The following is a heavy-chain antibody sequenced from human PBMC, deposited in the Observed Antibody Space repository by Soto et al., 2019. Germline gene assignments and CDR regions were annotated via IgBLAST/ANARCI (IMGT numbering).Heavy chain of an antibody. J-gene: IGHJ4*02. V-gene: IGHV3-33*01. Sequence: VGSLRLSCAASGFTFSSYGMHWVRQAPGKGLEWVAVIWYDGSNRYYADSVKGRFTISRDNSENTLYLQMSSLRDEDTAVYYCARWNCDYWGQGTLVTVSS. CDR2: IWYDGSNR. CDR3: ARWNCDY. CDR1: GFTFSSYG. D-gene: IGHD1-7*01.